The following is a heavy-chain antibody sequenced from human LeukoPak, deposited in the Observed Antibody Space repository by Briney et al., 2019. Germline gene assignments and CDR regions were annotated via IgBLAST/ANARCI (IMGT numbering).Heavy chain of an antibody. CDR2: IYYSGST. V-gene: IGHV4-39*01. CDR3: ASLYCSGGSCYSPPLYYGMDV. CDR1: GGSISSRSYF. Sequence: PSETLSLTCTVSGGSISSRSYFWGWIRQPPGKGLAWIGTIYYSGSTYYNPSLKSRVTISVDTSKNQFSLKLSSVTAADTAVYYCASLYCSGGSCYSPPLYYGMDVWGQGTTVTVSS. J-gene: IGHJ6*02. D-gene: IGHD2-15*01.